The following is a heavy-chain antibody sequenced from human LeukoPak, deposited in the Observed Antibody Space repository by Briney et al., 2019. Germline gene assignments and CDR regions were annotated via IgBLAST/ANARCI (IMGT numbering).Heavy chain of an antibody. CDR3: ARQRGYDWRSVDFDY. Sequence: GESLKISCKDSGDSFTSYWIGWVRQMPGKGLEWMGIIYPGDSDTRYSPSFQGQVTISADKSISTAYLQWSSLKASDTAMYYCARQRGYDWRSVDFDYWGQGTLVTVSS. CDR1: GDSFTSYW. D-gene: IGHD5-12*01. CDR2: IYPGDSDT. V-gene: IGHV5-51*01. J-gene: IGHJ4*02.